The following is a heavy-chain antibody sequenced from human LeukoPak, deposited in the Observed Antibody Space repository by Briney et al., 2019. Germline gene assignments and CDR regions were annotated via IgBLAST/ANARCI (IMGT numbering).Heavy chain of an antibody. Sequence: MPGGSLRLSCAASGFTFSSYSMNWVRQAPGKGLEWVSSISTSSSYIYYADSVKGRFTISRDNAKNSLYLQMNSLRAEDTAVYYCAREEYDILTGPLYYMDVWGKGTTVTVSS. CDR2: ISTSSSYI. CDR3: AREEYDILTGPLYYMDV. V-gene: IGHV3-21*01. D-gene: IGHD3-9*01. CDR1: GFTFSSYS. J-gene: IGHJ6*03.